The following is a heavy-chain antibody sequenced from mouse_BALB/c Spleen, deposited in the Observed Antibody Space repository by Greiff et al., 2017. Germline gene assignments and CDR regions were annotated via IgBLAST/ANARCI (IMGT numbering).Heavy chain of an antibody. CDR2: INPYNDGT. CDR3: ARRRVIHYYGYDWYFDV. J-gene: IGHJ1*01. CDR1: GYTFTSYV. V-gene: IGHV1-14*01. Sequence: EVQLQQSGPELVKPGASVKMSCKASGYTFTSYVMHWVKQKPGQGLEWIGYINPYNDGTKYNEKFKGKATLTSDKSSSTAYMELSSLTSEDSAVYYCARRRVIHYYGYDWYFDVWGAGTTVTVSS. D-gene: IGHD1-2*01.